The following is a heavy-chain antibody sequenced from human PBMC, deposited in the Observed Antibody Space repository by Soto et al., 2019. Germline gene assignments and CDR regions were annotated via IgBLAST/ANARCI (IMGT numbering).Heavy chain of an antibody. Sequence: QVQLVQSGAEVKKPWSSVKVSCKASGGTFSSYAISWVRQAPVQGLEWMGGIIPIFGTANYAQKFQGRVTITADESTGTAYMELSSLRSEDTAVYYCARTVLRFLNGMDVWGQGTTVTVSS. CDR3: ARTVLRFLNGMDV. J-gene: IGHJ6*02. CDR2: IIPIFGTA. D-gene: IGHD3-3*01. CDR1: GGTFSSYA. V-gene: IGHV1-69*01.